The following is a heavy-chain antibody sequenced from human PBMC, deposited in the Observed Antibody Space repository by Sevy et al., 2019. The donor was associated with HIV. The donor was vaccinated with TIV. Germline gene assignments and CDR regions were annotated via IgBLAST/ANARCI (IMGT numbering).Heavy chain of an antibody. CDR2: LSFGCGKI. Sequence: GGSLGLSCAASGFDFSTYSMSWVRQAPGKGLEWVSTLSFGCGKINYADSVKGRFTISRDNSKRSVYLQMNNMRVEDTAVYYCAREGCTKPHDYWGQGTLVTVSS. CDR3: AREGCTKPHDY. CDR1: GFDFSTYS. D-gene: IGHD2-8*01. V-gene: IGHV3-23*01. J-gene: IGHJ4*02.